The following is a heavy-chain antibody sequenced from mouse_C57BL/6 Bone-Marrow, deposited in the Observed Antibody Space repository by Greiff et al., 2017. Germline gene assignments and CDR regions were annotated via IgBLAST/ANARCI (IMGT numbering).Heavy chain of an antibody. J-gene: IGHJ2*01. D-gene: IGHD1-1*01. V-gene: IGHV1-53*01. CDR3: ARGYKSIYYYGSSPYYFDY. CDR1: GYTFTSYW. Sequence: VQLQQPGTELVKPGASVKLSCKASGYTFTSYWMNWVKQRPGQGLEWIGNINPSNGGTNYNEKFKSKATLTVDKSSSTAYMQLSSLTSEDSAVYYSARGYKSIYYYGSSPYYFDYWGQGTTLTVSS. CDR2: INPSNGGT.